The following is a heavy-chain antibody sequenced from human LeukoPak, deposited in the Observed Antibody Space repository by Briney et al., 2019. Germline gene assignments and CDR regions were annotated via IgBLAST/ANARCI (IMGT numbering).Heavy chain of an antibody. CDR3: ARDGSGYDYLDYYGMDV. CDR2: INPNSGGT. V-gene: IGHV1-2*06. D-gene: IGHD5-12*01. CDR1: GYTFTGYY. Sequence: ASVKVSCKASGYTFTGYYMHWVRQAPGQGLEWMGRINPNSGGTNYAQKFQGRVTMTTDTSTSTAYMELRSLRSDDTAVYYCARDGSGYDYLDYYGMDVWGQGTTVTVSS. J-gene: IGHJ6*02.